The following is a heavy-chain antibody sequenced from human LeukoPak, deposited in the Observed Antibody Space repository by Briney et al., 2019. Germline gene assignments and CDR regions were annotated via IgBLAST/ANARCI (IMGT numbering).Heavy chain of an antibody. CDR1: GGSISSYY. D-gene: IGHD6-13*01. V-gene: IGHV4-59*12. Sequence: SETLSLTCTVSGGSISSYYWSWIRQPPGKGLEWIGYIYYSGSTNYNPSLKSRVTISVDTSKNQFSLKLSSVTAADTAVYYCARDYSIAAAGTGFDYWGQGTLVTVSS. CDR3: ARDYSIAAAGTGFDY. CDR2: IYYSGST. J-gene: IGHJ4*02.